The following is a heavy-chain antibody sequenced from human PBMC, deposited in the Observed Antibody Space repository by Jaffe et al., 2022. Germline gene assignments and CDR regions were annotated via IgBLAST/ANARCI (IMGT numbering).Heavy chain of an antibody. V-gene: IGHV5-51*03. CDR2: IYPGDSDT. D-gene: IGHD3-9*01. CDR1: GYSFTSYW. CDR3: VRPANSWHYDILTGSTHYFDY. J-gene: IGHJ4*02. Sequence: EVQLVQSGAEVKKPGESLKISCKGSGYSFTSYWIGWVRQMPGKGLEWMGIIYPGDSDTRYSPSFQGQVTISADKSISTAYLQWSSLKASDTAMYYCVRPANSWHYDILTGSTHYFDYWGQGTLVTVSS.